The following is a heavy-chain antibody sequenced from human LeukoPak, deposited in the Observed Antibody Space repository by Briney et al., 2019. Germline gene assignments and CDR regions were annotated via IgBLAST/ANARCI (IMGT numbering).Heavy chain of an antibody. J-gene: IGHJ4*02. CDR3: AKDQAALITGTSYGDEVFDY. Sequence: PGRSLRLSCAASGFTFSSYGMHWVRQAPGKGLEWVAVISYDGSNKYYADSVKGRFTISRDNSKNTLYPQMNSLKAEDTAVYYCAKDQAALITGTSYGDEVFDYWGQGTLVTVSS. V-gene: IGHV3-30*18. D-gene: IGHD1-7*01. CDR2: ISYDGSNK. CDR1: GFTFSSYG.